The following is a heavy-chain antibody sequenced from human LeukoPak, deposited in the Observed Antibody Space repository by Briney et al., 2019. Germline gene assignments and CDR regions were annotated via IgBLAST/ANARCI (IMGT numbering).Heavy chain of an antibody. D-gene: IGHD2-21*02. J-gene: IGHJ4*02. CDR1: GFTVSTKY. Sequence: GGSLRLSCAASGFTVSTKYMSWVRQAPGKGLEWVSLISSSSSYIYYADSVKGRFTISRDNAKNALYLQMNSLRVEDTAVYYCARDGRCGGDCYASWGQGTLVTVSS. V-gene: IGHV3-21*01. CDR2: ISSSSSYI. CDR3: ARDGRCGGDCYAS.